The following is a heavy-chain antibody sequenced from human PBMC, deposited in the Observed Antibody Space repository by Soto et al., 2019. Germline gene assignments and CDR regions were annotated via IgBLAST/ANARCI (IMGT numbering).Heavy chain of an antibody. D-gene: IGHD6-19*01. CDR1: GFTFTDHA. CDR3: ARPPLYSNGGYFDS. V-gene: IGHV3-23*01. Sequence: AGSLRLSCAVSGFTFTDHAMTWVRRAPGKGLEWVSTTSNNGDRTFYADSVKGRFTVSTDRTNNTLYLQMNSLRADDTAVYFCARPPLYSNGGYFDSWGQGTLVTVSS. CDR2: TSNNGDRT. J-gene: IGHJ4*02.